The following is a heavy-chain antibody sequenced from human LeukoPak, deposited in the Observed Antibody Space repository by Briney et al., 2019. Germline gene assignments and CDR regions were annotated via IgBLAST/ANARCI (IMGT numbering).Heavy chain of an antibody. CDR2: ISSSGSTI. D-gene: IGHD6-13*01. CDR1: GFTFSSYE. CDR3: ASLTGHSSSWAY. V-gene: IGHV3-48*03. Sequence: GGSLRLSCAASGFTFSSYEMNWVRQAPGKGLEWVSYISSSGSTIYYADSVKSRFTIPRDNAKNSLYLQMNSLRAEDTAVYYCASLTGHSSSWAYWGQGTLVTVSS. J-gene: IGHJ4*02.